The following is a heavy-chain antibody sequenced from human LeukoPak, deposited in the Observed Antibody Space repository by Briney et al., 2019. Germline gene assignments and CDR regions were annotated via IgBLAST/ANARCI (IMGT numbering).Heavy chain of an antibody. CDR1: GGSISSGGYY. D-gene: IGHD3-3*01. Sequence: SETLSLTCTVSGGSISSGGYYWSWIRQHPGKGLEWIGYIYYSGSTCYNPSLKSRVTISVDTSKNQFSLKLSSVTAADTAVYYCARAPPTTWYYDFWSGYYWSYFDYWGQGTLVTVSS. V-gene: IGHV4-31*03. CDR2: IYYSGST. J-gene: IGHJ4*02. CDR3: ARAPPTTWYYDFWSGYYWSYFDY.